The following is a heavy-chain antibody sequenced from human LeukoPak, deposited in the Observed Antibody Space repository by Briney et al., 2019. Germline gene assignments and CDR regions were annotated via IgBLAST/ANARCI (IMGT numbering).Heavy chain of an antibody. CDR3: VKDDRYFYGSRSPS. V-gene: IGHV3-64D*09. CDR1: GFTFSSYA. D-gene: IGHD3-10*01. CDR2: ISSNGGST. J-gene: IGHJ5*02. Sequence: PGGSLRLSCAASGFTFSSYAMHWVRQAPGKGLEFVSTISSNGGSTYYADSVKGRFTISRDNSKNTLYLQVSSLRAEDTALYYCVKDDRYFYGSRSPSWGQGTLVTVSS.